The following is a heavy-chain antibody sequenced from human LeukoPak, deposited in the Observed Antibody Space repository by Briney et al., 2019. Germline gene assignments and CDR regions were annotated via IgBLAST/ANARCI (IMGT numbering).Heavy chain of an antibody. CDR2: INPNSGGT. CDR1: GYTFTGYY. J-gene: IGHJ5*02. V-gene: IGHV1-2*02. CDR3: ARGVIAYSGIYQPNWFDP. Sequence: GASVKVSCKASGYTFTGYYMHWVRQAPGQGLEWMGWINPNSGGTNYAQKFQGRVTMTRDTSISTAYMELSRLRSDDTAVYYCARGVIAYSGIYQPNWFDPWGQGTLVTVSS. D-gene: IGHD1-26*01.